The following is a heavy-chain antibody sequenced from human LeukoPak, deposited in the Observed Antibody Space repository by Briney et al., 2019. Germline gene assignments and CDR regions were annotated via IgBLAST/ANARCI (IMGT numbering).Heavy chain of an antibody. J-gene: IGHJ4*02. CDR3: ARVLGYDILDY. CDR2: ISSSSSYI. V-gene: IGHV3-21*01. D-gene: IGHD5-12*01. Sequence: GGSLRLSCAASGFTFSSYSMNGVRQAPGKGLEWGSSISSSSSYIYYADSVKGRFTISRDNAKNSLYLQMNSLRAEDTAVYYCARVLGYDILDYWGQGTLVTVSS. CDR1: GFTFSSYS.